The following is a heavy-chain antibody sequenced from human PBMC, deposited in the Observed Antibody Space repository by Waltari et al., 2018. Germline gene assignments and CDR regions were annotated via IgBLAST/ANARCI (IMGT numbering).Heavy chain of an antibody. CDR1: GYTFTGYY. Sequence: QVQLVQSGAEVKKPGASVKVSCKASGYTFTGYYMHWVRQAPGQGLEWMGLINPNSGGTNYAQKFQGRVTMTRDTSISTAYMELSRLRSDDTAVYYCARDNFNSAVYYYYYMDVWGKGTTVTVSS. CDR2: INPNSGGT. D-gene: IGHD1-20*01. V-gene: IGHV1-2*02. J-gene: IGHJ6*03. CDR3: ARDNFNSAVYYYYYMDV.